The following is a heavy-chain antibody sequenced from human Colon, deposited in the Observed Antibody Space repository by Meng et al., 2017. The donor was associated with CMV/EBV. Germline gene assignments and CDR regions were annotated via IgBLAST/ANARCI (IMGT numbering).Heavy chain of an antibody. CDR1: GYTFTRND. CDR2: ISPYHGNT. D-gene: IGHD3-10*02. Sequence: ASVKVSCKASGYTFTRNDITWVRQAPGQGPEWMGWISPYHGNTNHAQKLQGRVTMTTDTTTSTVYMELRSLRSDDTAVYYCARVVVVPLDYYTMDVWGQGTTVTVSS. V-gene: IGHV1-18*01. J-gene: IGHJ6*02. CDR3: ARVVVVPLDYYTMDV.